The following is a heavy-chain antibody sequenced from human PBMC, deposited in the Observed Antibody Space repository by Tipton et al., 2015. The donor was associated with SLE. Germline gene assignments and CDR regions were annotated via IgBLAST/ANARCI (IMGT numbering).Heavy chain of an antibody. J-gene: IGHJ4*03. CDR3: AVGGGDFDY. V-gene: IGHV4-59*08. Sequence: LRLSCTVSGGSISSYYWSWIRQPPGKGLEWIGYIYYSGSTNYNPSLKSRVTISVDTSKNQFSLKLSSVTAADTAVYYCAVGGGDFDYWGQGTMVTVSS. CDR2: IYYSGST. D-gene: IGHD2-21*01. CDR1: GGSISSYY.